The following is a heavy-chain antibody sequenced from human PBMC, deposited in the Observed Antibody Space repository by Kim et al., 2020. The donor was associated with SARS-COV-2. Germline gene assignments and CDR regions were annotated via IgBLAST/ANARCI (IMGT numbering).Heavy chain of an antibody. CDR2: IRSKANGYAT. J-gene: IGHJ3*02. D-gene: IGHD1-1*01. Sequence: GGSLRLSCGASGFTFSDSAMHWVRQASGKGLEWVGRIRSKANGYATAYIESVRGRFTISRDDSRNTAYLQMNSLKTEDTAVYYCTRVPGTPLAFWDAFDIWGQRTMVTVSS. CDR3: TRVPGTPLAFWDAFDI. V-gene: IGHV3-73*01. CDR1: GFTFSDSA.